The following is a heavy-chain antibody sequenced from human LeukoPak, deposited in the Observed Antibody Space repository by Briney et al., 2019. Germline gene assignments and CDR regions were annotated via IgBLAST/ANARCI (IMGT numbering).Heavy chain of an antibody. J-gene: IGHJ3*02. D-gene: IGHD3-10*01. Sequence: GGTLRLSCAASGFTFSSYGMSWVRQAPGKGLEWVSAISSSGGSTYYADSVKGRFTISRENAKNSFYLQLNSLRVEDTAIYYCAREGSDEFADIWGQGTFVTVSS. CDR1: GFTFSSYG. V-gene: IGHV3-23*01. CDR2: ISSSGGST. CDR3: AREGSDEFADI.